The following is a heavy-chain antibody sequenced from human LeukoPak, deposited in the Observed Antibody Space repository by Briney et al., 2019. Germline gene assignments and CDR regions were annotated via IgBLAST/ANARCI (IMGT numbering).Heavy chain of an antibody. CDR2: IRNDGSGE. D-gene: IGHD5/OR15-5a*01. J-gene: IGHJ4*02. Sequence: GGSLRLSCAASGFTFSRYGMHWVRQAPGKGLEWVRLIRNDGSGEHYADFAKGRFTVSRDNSKDTMYLQMNSLRGDDTAVYYCARGIRDVDIVSPERRRGQGTLVTVSS. CDR1: GFTFSRYG. V-gene: IGHV3-30*02. CDR3: ARGIRDVDIVSPERR.